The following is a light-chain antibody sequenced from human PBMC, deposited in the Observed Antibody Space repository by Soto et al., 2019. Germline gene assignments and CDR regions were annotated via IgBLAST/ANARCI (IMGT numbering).Light chain of an antibody. V-gene: IGKV3-20*01. Sequence: EIVMTQSPATLSVSPGEGATLSCRASQSVSSNLAWYQQKPGQAPRLLIYGASSRATGIPDRFSGSGSGTDFPLTISSLEPEDFAVYYFQQYCSSPLTFGPGTRLDIK. CDR3: QQYCSSPLT. J-gene: IGKJ5*01. CDR2: GAS. CDR1: QSVSSN.